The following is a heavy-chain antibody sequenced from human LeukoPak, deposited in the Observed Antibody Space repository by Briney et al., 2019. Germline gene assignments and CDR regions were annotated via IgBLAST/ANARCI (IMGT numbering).Heavy chain of an antibody. V-gene: IGHV3-30-3*01. J-gene: IGHJ4*02. CDR2: ISYDGSII. CDR1: GFSFNSYA. D-gene: IGHD2-15*01. CDR3: ARDRRYCSGGSCYFDYFFDY. Sequence: PGGSLRLSCATSGFSFNSYAVHWVRQAPGKGLERVAVISYDGSIIFYAASVKGRFTISRDNSKNTLYLQMNSLRTEDTALYFCARDRRYCSGGSCYFDYFFDYWGQGTLVTVSS.